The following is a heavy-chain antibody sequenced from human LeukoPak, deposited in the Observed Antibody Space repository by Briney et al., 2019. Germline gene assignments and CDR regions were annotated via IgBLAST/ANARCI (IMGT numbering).Heavy chain of an antibody. J-gene: IGHJ6*03. Sequence: GGSLRLSCAASGFTFSSYEMNWVRQAPGKGLEWVSYISSSANTIYYADSVKGRLTISRDNAKNSLYLQMNSLRVEDTAVYYCARAQAARADYYYYYMDVWGKGTTVTVSS. D-gene: IGHD6-6*01. V-gene: IGHV3-48*03. CDR1: GFTFSSYE. CDR3: ARAQAARADYYYYYMDV. CDR2: ISSSANTI.